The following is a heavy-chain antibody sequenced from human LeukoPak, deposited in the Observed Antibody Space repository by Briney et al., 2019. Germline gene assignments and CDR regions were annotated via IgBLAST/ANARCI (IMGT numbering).Heavy chain of an antibody. CDR1: GFTFSNYD. CDR3: ARRWLQTRYYFDY. D-gene: IGHD5-24*01. J-gene: IGHJ4*02. CDR2: ISGSSDNT. Sequence: GGSLRLSCAASGFTFSNYDMTWVRQAPGKGLEWVSSISGSSDNTYYADSVKGRFTISRDNSKNTLYLQMNSLRAEDTAVYYCARRWLQTRYYFDYWGQGTLVTVSS. V-gene: IGHV3-23*01.